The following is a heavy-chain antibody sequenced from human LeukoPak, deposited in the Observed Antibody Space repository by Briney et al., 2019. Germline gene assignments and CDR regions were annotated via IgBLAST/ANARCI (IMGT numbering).Heavy chain of an antibody. CDR2: VSWDSGRI. J-gene: IGHJ3*02. CDR1: GFTFDDYA. V-gene: IGHV3-9*03. Sequence: GGSLRLSCAASGFTFDDYAMHWVRQAPGKGLEWVSGVSWDSGRIGYADFVKGRFTISRDNAKNSLYLQMNSLRAEDMALYYCAKGAYSSSSDDAFDIWGQGTMVTVSS. D-gene: IGHD6-13*01. CDR3: AKGAYSSSSDDAFDI.